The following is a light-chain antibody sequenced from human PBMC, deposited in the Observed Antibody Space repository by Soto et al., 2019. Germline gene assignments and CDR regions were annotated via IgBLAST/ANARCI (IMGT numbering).Light chain of an antibody. V-gene: IGKV1-39*01. J-gene: IGKJ4*01. Sequence: EIQMTQSPSALSASVGARVTITCRASQSITNSLNWYQHKPGQAPNLLIYAASTLQAGVRFRFRGSGSGTDFTLTSSSLQPEDFATYYCHQSNSSPPTFGGGTKVDIK. CDR3: HQSNSSPPT. CDR1: QSITNS. CDR2: AAS.